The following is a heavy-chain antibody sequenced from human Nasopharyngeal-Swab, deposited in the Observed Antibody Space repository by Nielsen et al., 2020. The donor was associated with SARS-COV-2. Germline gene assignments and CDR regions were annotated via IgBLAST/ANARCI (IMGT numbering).Heavy chain of an antibody. CDR3: ARDRRITIFGVVIKPGDAFDI. J-gene: IGHJ3*02. Sequence: ASVKVSCKASGYTFTSYYMHWVRQAPGQGLEWMGIINPSGGSTSYAQKFQGRVTMTRDTSTSTVYMELSSLRSEDTAVYYGARDRRITIFGVVIKPGDAFDIWGQGTMVTVSS. D-gene: IGHD3-3*01. V-gene: IGHV1-46*01. CDR2: INPSGGST. CDR1: GYTFTSYY.